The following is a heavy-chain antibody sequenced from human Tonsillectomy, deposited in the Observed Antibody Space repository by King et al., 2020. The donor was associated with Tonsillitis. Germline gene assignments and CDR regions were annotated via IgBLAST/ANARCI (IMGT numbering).Heavy chain of an antibody. Sequence: QLVQSGAEVKKPGESLKISCKGSGYSFTSYWIGWVRQMPGKGLEWMGIIYPVDSDTRYSPSFQCQVTISADKSISTAYLQWSSLKASDTAMYYCARPRHCGGDCYSHYYFDYWGQGTLVTVSS. CDR1: GYSFTSYW. J-gene: IGHJ4*02. CDR2: IYPVDSDT. CDR3: ARPRHCGGDCYSHYYFDY. V-gene: IGHV5-51*01. D-gene: IGHD2-21*02.